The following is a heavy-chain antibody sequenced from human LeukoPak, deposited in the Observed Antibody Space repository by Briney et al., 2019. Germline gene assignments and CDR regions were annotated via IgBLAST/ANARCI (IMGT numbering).Heavy chain of an antibody. V-gene: IGHV3-23*01. CDR3: AKGLDRFDY. CDR2: ISGSGGST. J-gene: IGHJ4*02. D-gene: IGHD6-19*01. CDR1: GFTFSTYA. Sequence: GGSLRLSCAASGFTFSTYAMNWVRQAPGKGLEWVSAISGSGGSTYYADSVKSRFTISRDNSKNTLYLQMNSLRAEDTAVYYCAKGLDRFDYWGQGTLVTVSS.